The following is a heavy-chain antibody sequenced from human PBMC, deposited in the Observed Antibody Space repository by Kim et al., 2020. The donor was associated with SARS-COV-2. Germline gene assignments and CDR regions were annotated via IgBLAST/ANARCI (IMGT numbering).Heavy chain of an antibody. CDR2: IRQSGGNT. CDR1: GFTFNSYA. D-gene: IGHD6-19*01. CDR3: AKVTSGSSDWFEYFQR. Sequence: GGSLRLSCAASGFTFNSYAMRWVRQAPGKGLEWASGIRQSGGNTEYADSVKGRFSISRDNSKNTLYLQMNRLRAEDTAVYYCAKVTSGSSDWFEYFQRWGQGTLVTVSS. V-gene: IGHV3-23*01. J-gene: IGHJ1*01.